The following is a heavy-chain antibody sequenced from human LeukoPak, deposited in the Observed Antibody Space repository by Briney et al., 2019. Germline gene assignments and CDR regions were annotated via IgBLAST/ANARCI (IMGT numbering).Heavy chain of an antibody. CDR3: ATSTLGSITGTTWWDY. CDR1: GYTFTSYY. V-gene: IGHV1-69*13. J-gene: IGHJ4*02. D-gene: IGHD1-7*01. CDR2: IIPIFGTA. Sequence: GASVKVSCKESGYTFTSYYMHWVRQAPGQGLEWMGGIIPIFGTANYAQKFQGRVTITADESTSTAYMALSSLRSEDTAVYYCATSTLGSITGTTWWDYWGQGTLVTVSS.